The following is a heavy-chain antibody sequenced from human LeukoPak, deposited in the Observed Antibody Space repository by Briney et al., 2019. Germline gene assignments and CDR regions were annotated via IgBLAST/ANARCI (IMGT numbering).Heavy chain of an antibody. CDR2: IYPGDSDT. V-gene: IGHV5-51*01. CDR3: ARQITIFGVVTHFDY. CDR1: GYSFTSYW. Sequence: GESLKISCKGSGYSFTSYWIGWVRQMPGKGLEWMGIIYPGDSDTRYSPSFQGQVTISADKSISTAYLQWSSLKASDTAMYHCARQITIFGVVTHFDYWGQGTLVTVSS. J-gene: IGHJ4*02. D-gene: IGHD3-3*01.